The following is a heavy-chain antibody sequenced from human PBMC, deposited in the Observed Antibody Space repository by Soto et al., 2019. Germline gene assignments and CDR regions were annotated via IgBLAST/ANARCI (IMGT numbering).Heavy chain of an antibody. CDR1: GFTFSSYW. Sequence: PGGSLRLSCAASGFTFSSYWMSWVRQAPGKGLEWVANIKQDGSEKYYVDSVKGRFTISRDNAKNSLYLQMNSLRAEDTAVYYCARDRIVGATKWFDPWGQGTLVTVSS. CDR2: IKQDGSEK. V-gene: IGHV3-7*01. CDR3: ARDRIVGATKWFDP. J-gene: IGHJ5*02. D-gene: IGHD1-26*01.